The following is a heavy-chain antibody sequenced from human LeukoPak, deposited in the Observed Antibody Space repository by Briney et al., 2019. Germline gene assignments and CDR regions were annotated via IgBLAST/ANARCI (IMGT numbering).Heavy chain of an antibody. CDR3: ARQEYRSSSTSDYFDY. V-gene: IGHV5-51*01. J-gene: IGHJ4*02. CDR1: GYSFTSYW. Sequence: GESLKISCRGSGYSFTSYWIGWVRQMPGKGLEWMGIIYPGDSDTRYSPSFQGQVTISADKSISTAYLQWSSLKASDTAMYYCARQEYRSSSTSDYFDYWGQGTLVTVSS. D-gene: IGHD6-6*01. CDR2: IYPGDSDT.